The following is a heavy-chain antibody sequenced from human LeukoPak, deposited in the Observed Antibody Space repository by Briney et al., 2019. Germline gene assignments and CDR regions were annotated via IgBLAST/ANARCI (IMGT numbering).Heavy chain of an antibody. J-gene: IGHJ4*02. CDR3: AKDYDILTGYSNVGY. CDR2: LSTSGAAT. Sequence: GGSLRLSCETSGFTFSSFSMNWVRQAPGKGLEWVSTLSTSGAATYYADSVKGRFTISRDNSKNTLYLQMNSLRAEDTAVYYCAKDYDILTGYSNVGYWGQGTLVTVSS. CDR1: GFTFSSFS. V-gene: IGHV3-23*01. D-gene: IGHD3-9*01.